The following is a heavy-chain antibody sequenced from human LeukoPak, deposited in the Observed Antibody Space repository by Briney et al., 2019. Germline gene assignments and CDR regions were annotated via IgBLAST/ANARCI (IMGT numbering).Heavy chain of an antibody. D-gene: IGHD3-3*01. V-gene: IGHV3-30*02. Sequence: GGSLRLSCAASGFTFSSYGMHWVRQAPGKGLEWVPFIRYDGSNKYYADSVKGRFTISRDNSKNTLYLQMNSLRAEDTAVYYCAKDAGYFWSVPGWFDPWGQGTLVTVSS. J-gene: IGHJ5*02. CDR2: IRYDGSNK. CDR3: AKDAGYFWSVPGWFDP. CDR1: GFTFSSYG.